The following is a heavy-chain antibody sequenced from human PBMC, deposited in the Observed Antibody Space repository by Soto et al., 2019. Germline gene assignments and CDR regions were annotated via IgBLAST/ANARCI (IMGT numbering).Heavy chain of an antibody. Sequence: AAAKVSCKASVYTFTSYGISWVRQAPGQWLELMLWIISYNGNTNXSQNLQGRVXMTTDTSTSTSXIELRXLRSDDTAVYYCARDFNIGGMDVWRQGTTVTVSS. J-gene: IGHJ6*02. D-gene: IGHD5-12*01. CDR3: ARDFNIGGMDV. CDR1: VYTFTSYG. V-gene: IGHV1-18*01. CDR2: IISYNGNT.